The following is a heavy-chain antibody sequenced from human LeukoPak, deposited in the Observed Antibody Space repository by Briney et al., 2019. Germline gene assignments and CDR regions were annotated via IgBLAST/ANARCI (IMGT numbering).Heavy chain of an antibody. V-gene: IGHV3-48*04. D-gene: IGHD7-27*01. J-gene: IGHJ6*03. CDR3: ARPQNWGYYYYYMDG. CDR2: ISSSGSTI. Sequence: QPGGSLTLSCAASGCTFSSYSLSWIRQAPGKGLEWVSYISSSGSTIYYAGSVKGRFTTSRDNAKNSMYLQMNGLRAEDTAVYYWARPQNWGYYYYYMDGGGKGTTVTIS. CDR1: GCTFSSYS.